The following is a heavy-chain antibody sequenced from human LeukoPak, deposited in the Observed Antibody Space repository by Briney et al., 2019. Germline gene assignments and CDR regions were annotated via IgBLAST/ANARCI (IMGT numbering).Heavy chain of an antibody. Sequence: PSETLSLTCTVSDDSFSTHYWTWIRQPPGKGLEWIGYISYSGSTNYNPSLKSRVTMSVDTSKNQFSLKLSSVTAADTAVYYCARDLRQRDWYFDLWGRGTLVTVSS. CDR1: DDSFSTHY. CDR3: ARDLRQRDWYFDL. CDR2: ISYSGST. J-gene: IGHJ2*01. V-gene: IGHV4-59*11.